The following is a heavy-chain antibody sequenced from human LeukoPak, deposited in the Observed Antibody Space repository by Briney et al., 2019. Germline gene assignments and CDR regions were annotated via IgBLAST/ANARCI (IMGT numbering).Heavy chain of an antibody. Sequence: GGSLRLSCAASGFTFSRYWMHWVRQAPGEGLVWVSRIDPDDSGSSYADFVKGRFTISRDNAKNTLWLQMNSLRADDTAVYYCAGVRAGANRAFDVWGQGTVVAVSS. V-gene: IGHV3-74*01. CDR2: IDPDDSGS. CDR1: GFTFSRYW. J-gene: IGHJ3*01. CDR3: AGVRAGANRAFDV. D-gene: IGHD4/OR15-4a*01.